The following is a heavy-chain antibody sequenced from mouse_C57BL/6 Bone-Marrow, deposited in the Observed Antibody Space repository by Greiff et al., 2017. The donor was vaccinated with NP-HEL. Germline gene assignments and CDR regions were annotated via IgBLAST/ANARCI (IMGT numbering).Heavy chain of an antibody. Sequence: QVQLKQSGAELARPGASVKLSCKASGYTFTSYGISWVKQRTGQGLEWIGEIYPRSGNTYYNEKFKGKATLTADKSSSTAYMELRSLTSEDSAVYFCASPYSNFFAYWGQGTLVTVSA. J-gene: IGHJ3*01. CDR3: ASPYSNFFAY. V-gene: IGHV1-81*01. CDR2: IYPRSGNT. CDR1: GYTFTSYG. D-gene: IGHD2-5*01.